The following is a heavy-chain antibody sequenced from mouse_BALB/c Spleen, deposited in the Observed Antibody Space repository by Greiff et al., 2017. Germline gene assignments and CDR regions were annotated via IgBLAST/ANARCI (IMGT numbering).Heavy chain of an antibody. J-gene: IGHJ4*01. CDR1: GFSLTSYG. Sequence: VQLVESGPDLVAPSQSLSITCTVSGFSLTSYGVHWVRQPPGKGLEWLVVIWSDGSTTYNSALKSRLSISKDNSKSQVFLKMNSLQTDDTAMYYCARHGNYQNYAMDYWGQGTSVTVSS. CDR2: IWSDGST. CDR3: ARHGNYQNYAMDY. D-gene: IGHD2-1*01. V-gene: IGHV2-6-2*01.